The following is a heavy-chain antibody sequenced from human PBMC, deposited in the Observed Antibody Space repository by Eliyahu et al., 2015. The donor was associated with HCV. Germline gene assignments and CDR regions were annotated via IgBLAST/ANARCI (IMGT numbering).Heavy chain of an antibody. J-gene: IGHJ4*02. Sequence: EVQLLESGGGLVQPGGSLRLSFXASGFXFXSFAMSWVRQXPGKGLEWVSAISGSGGSTYYADSVKGRFTISRDNSKNTLYLQMNSLRAEDTAVYYCAKDLAVAGPDYWGQGTLVTVSS. CDR3: AKDLAVAGPDY. CDR1: GFXFXSFA. CDR2: ISGSGGST. D-gene: IGHD6-19*01. V-gene: IGHV3-23*01.